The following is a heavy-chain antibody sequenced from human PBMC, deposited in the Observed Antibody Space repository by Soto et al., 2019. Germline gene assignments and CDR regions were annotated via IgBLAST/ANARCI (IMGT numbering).Heavy chain of an antibody. D-gene: IGHD2-21*02. CDR1: GDTFTDYY. J-gene: IGHJ4*02. CDR2: VNPSGGHT. V-gene: IGHV1-46*01. Sequence: QVQLVQSGAEVKKPGASVKVSCKASGDTFTDYYIHWVRQAPGQGLEWMGTVNPSGGHTTYAQHFLGRVTRTRDTSTSTLYMELTSLTSEDTAVYYCARGGHVVVVTAALDYWCQGTLVTVSS. CDR3: ARGGHVVVVTAALDY.